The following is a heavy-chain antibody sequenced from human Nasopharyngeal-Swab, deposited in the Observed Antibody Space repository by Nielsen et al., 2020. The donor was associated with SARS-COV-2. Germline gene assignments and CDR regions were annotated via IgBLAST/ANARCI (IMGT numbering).Heavy chain of an antibody. CDR3: ARGSSSYYFDY. CDR2: ISYDGSNK. Sequence: GESLKISCAASGFTFSSYGMHWVRQAPGKGLEWVAVISYDGSNKYYADSVKDRFTISRDNSKNTLYLQMNSLRAEDTAVYYCARGSSSYYFDYWGQGTLVTVSS. V-gene: IGHV3-30*03. J-gene: IGHJ4*02. D-gene: IGHD6-6*01. CDR1: GFTFSSYG.